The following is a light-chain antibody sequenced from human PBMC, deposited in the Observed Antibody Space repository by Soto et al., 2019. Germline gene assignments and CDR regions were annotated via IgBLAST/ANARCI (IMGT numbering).Light chain of an antibody. CDR3: GSYTSSSTRV. CDR2: DVS. J-gene: IGLJ1*01. V-gene: IGLV2-14*01. Sequence: QSALTQPASVSGSPGQSITISCTGTGSDVGGYNYVSWYQQHPGKAPKLMIYDVSNRPSGVSNRFSGSKSGNTASLTISGLQAEDEADYYCGSYTSSSTRVLGTGTKVTVL. CDR1: GSDVGGYNY.